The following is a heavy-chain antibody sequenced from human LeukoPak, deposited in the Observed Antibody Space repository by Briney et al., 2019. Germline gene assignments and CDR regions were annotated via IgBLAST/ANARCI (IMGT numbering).Heavy chain of an antibody. V-gene: IGHV3-23*01. CDR1: GFTFSSYA. Sequence: GGSLRLSCAASGFTFSSYAMSWVRQAPGKGLEWVSAISGSGGSTYYADSVKGRFTISRDNSKNTLYRQMNSLRAEDTAVYYCAKDWWELRGGFDYWGQGTLVTVSS. CDR2: ISGSGGST. J-gene: IGHJ4*02. D-gene: IGHD1-26*01. CDR3: AKDWWELRGGFDY.